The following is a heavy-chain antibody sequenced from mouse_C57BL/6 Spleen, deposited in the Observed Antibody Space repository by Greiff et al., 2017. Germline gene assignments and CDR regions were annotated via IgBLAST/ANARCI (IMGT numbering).Heavy chain of an antibody. CDR3: ARGGNYVGWYFDV. CDR1: GFTFSDYG. D-gene: IGHD2-1*01. CDR2: ISSGSSTI. Sequence: DVKLVESGGGLVKPGGSLKLSCAASGFTFSDYGMHWVRQAPEKGLEWVAYISSGSSTIYYADTVKGRFTISRDNAKNTLFLQMTSLRSEDTAMYYCARGGNYVGWYFDVWGTGTTVTVSS. V-gene: IGHV5-17*01. J-gene: IGHJ1*03.